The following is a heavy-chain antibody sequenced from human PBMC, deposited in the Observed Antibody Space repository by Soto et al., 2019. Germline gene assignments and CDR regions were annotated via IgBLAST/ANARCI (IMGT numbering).Heavy chain of an antibody. J-gene: IGHJ5*02. D-gene: IGHD6-13*01. CDR1: GFTISDYA. V-gene: IGHV3-23*01. CDR2: IIGSISSL. CDR3: AKDPYSSSPRVNNWFDP. Sequence: GGSLRLSCAASGFTISDYAMSWVRQAPGKGLERVTTIIGSISSLYYADSVKSRFAISRDNFRNILFLQMNSLTAEDTAVYYCAKDPYSSSPRVNNWFDPWGQGTLVTVSS.